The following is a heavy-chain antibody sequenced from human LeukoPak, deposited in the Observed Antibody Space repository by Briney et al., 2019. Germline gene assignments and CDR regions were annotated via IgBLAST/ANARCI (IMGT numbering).Heavy chain of an antibody. J-gene: IGHJ4*02. V-gene: IGHV3-74*01. CDR3: ARGTHSSSWYGAMYYLDY. CDR2: INSDGSST. D-gene: IGHD6-13*01. CDR1: GFTFSSYW. Sequence: GGSLRLSCAASGFTFSSYWMHWVRQAPGKGLVWVSRINSDGSSTSYADSVKGRFTISRDNAKNTLYLQMNSLRAEDTAVYYCARGTHSSSWYGAMYYLDYWGQGTLVTVSS.